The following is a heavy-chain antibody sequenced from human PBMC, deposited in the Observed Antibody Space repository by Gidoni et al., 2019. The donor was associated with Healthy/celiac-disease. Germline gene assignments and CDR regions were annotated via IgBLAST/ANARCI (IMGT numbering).Heavy chain of an antibody. Sequence: EVQLVQSGAEVKKPGESLRISCTGSGSSFTSYWISWVRQMPGKGLEWMGRIDPSDSYTNYSPSFQGHVTISADKSISTAYLQWSSLKASDTAMYYCAREWGVTPRFDYWGQGTLVTVSS. CDR3: AREWGVTPRFDY. CDR1: GSSFTSYW. CDR2: IDPSDSYT. J-gene: IGHJ4*02. V-gene: IGHV5-10-1*03. D-gene: IGHD3-10*01.